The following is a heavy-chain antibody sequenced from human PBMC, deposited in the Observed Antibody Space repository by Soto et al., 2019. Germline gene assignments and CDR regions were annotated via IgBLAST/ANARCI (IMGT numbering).Heavy chain of an antibody. CDR2: IYYSGST. CDR1: GGSISSYY. CDR3: ARASTATPADLVDYYYGMDV. J-gene: IGHJ6*02. V-gene: IGHV4-59*01. Sequence: SETLSLTCTVSGGSISSYYWSWIRQPPGKGLEWIGYIYYSGSTNYNPSLKSRVTISVDTSKNQFSLKLSSVTAADTAVYYCARASTATPADLVDYYYGMDVWGQGTMVTVSS. D-gene: IGHD2-2*01.